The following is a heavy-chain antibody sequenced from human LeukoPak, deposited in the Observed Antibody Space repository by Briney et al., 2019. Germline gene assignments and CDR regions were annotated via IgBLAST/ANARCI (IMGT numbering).Heavy chain of an antibody. CDR3: ARTAAGSSGNY. Sequence: PSETLSLTCTVSGASISSHYWSWIRQPPGKGLEWIGYINYRGNTEYSPPLRSRVTISADTSKNQVSLRLTSVTAADTAVYYCARTAAGSSGNYWGQGTLVTVSS. D-gene: IGHD6-6*01. CDR2: INYRGNT. J-gene: IGHJ4*02. V-gene: IGHV4-59*08. CDR1: GASISSHY.